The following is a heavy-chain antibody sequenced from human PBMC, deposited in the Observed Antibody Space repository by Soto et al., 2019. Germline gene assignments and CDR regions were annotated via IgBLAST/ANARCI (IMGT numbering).Heavy chain of an antibody. CDR1: GFTFSSYW. J-gene: IGHJ3*02. D-gene: IGHD2-2*01. CDR3: ASLRADIVVVPAALDAFDI. Sequence: GGSLRLSCAASGFTFSSYWMSWVRQAPGKGLEWVANIKQDGSEKYYVDSVKGRFTISRDNAKNSLYLQMNSLRAEDTAVYYCASLRADIVVVPAALDAFDIWGQGTMVTVSS. CDR2: IKQDGSEK. V-gene: IGHV3-7*05.